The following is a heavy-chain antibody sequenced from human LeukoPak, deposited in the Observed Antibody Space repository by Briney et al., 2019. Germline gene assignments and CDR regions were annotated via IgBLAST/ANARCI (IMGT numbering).Heavy chain of an antibody. V-gene: IGHV3-74*01. J-gene: IGHJ4*02. Sequence: GGSLRLSCAASGFTFSSYWMHWARQAPGRGLVWVSRINSDGSSTSYADSVKGRFTISRDNAKNTLYLQMNSLRAEDTAVYYCARSMVRGVIDYWGQGTLLTVSS. CDR2: INSDGSST. D-gene: IGHD3-10*01. CDR1: GFTFSSYW. CDR3: ARSMVRGVIDY.